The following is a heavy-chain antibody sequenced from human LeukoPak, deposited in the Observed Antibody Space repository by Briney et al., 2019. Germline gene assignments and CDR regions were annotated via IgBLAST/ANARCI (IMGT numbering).Heavy chain of an antibody. CDR2: ISPYNGNT. Sequence: GASVKVSCKASGYTFTRYGINWVRQAPGQGLEWMGGISPYNGNTNYAQELQGRVTMTTDTSTSTAYMELRSLRSDDTAVYYCAREGSSGWLDPWGQGALVTVSS. D-gene: IGHD6-19*01. CDR1: GYTFTRYG. J-gene: IGHJ5*02. CDR3: AREGSSGWLDP. V-gene: IGHV1-18*01.